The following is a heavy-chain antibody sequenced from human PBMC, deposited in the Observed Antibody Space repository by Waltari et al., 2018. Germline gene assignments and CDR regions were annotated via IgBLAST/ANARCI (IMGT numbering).Heavy chain of an antibody. J-gene: IGHJ4*02. CDR2: INSISSHI. Sequence: EMQLVESGGGMVKPGGSLRDSCAGSGVSFSDYSMNWVRQAPGKGLEWVSSINSISSHIYYADSVKGRFTISRDNANNSLYLQMNSLRAEDTAMYYCARDTAMPLDYWGQGTLVTVSS. D-gene: IGHD5-18*01. CDR3: ARDTAMPLDY. CDR1: GVSFSDYS. V-gene: IGHV3-21*02.